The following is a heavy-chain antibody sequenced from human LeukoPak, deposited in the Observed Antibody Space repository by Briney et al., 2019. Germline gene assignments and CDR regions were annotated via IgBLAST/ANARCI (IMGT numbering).Heavy chain of an antibody. V-gene: IGHV3-21*01. Sequence: GGSLRLSCAASGFTFSSYSMNWVRQAPGKGLEWVSSISSSSYIYYADSVKGRFTISRDNAKNSLYLQMNSLRAEDTAVYYCARVLYGMATFGYWGQGTLVTVSS. J-gene: IGHJ4*02. D-gene: IGHD5-24*01. CDR3: ARVLYGMATFGY. CDR2: ISSSSYI. CDR1: GFTFSSYS.